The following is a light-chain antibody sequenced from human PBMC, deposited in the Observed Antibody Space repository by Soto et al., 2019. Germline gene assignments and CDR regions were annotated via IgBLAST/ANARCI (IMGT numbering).Light chain of an antibody. CDR3: QQYSSSPLT. V-gene: IGKV3-15*01. J-gene: IGKJ4*01. CDR1: QSVGSN. Sequence: EIVMTQSPATLSVSPGDRATLSCRASQSVGSNLAWYQQKPGQAPRLLIYGASTRVTGIPARFSGSGSGTEFTLTISSLQSEDFAVYHCQQYSSSPLTFGGGTKVDIK. CDR2: GAS.